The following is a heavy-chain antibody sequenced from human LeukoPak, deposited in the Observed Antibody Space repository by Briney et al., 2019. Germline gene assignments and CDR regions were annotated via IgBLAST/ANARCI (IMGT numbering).Heavy chain of an antibody. D-gene: IGHD3-9*01. CDR2: ISYDGSNK. J-gene: IGHJ6*02. V-gene: IGHV3-30*18. CDR1: GFTFSSYG. CDR3: AKGADILTGYFPPGGMDV. Sequence: GGSLRLSCAASGFTFSSYGMHWVRQAPGKGLEWVAVISYDGSNKYYADSVKGRFTISRDNSKNTLYLQMNSLRAEDTAVYYCAKGADILTGYFPPGGMDVWGQGTTVTVSS.